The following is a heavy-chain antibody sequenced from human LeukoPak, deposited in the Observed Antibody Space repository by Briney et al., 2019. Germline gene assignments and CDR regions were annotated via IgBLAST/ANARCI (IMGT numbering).Heavy chain of an antibody. D-gene: IGHD3-9*01. CDR1: GGSISSSSYF. J-gene: IGHJ5*02. CDR3: ARLHHYYDILTGYYRDNWFDP. V-gene: IGHV4-39*07. Sequence: SETLSLTCTVAGGSISSSSYFWDWVRQPPGKGLEWIGDIYNSGSTYYNPSLKSRVTLSVDTSKNQFSLKLSSVTAADTAVYYCARLHHYYDILTGYYRDNWFDPWGQGTLVTVSS. CDR2: IYNSGST.